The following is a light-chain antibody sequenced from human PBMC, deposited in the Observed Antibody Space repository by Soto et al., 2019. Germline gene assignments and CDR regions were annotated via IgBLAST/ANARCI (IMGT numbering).Light chain of an antibody. J-gene: IGKJ1*01. Sequence: EIVLTQSPATLSLSPGERATLSCRASQSVSSYLAWYQQKPGQAPRLLISYASNRATGIPARFSGSGSGTDFTLTISSLEPGDFAVYYCQQRSNWPPWTFGQGTKVDIK. CDR1: QSVSSY. CDR2: YAS. CDR3: QQRSNWPPWT. V-gene: IGKV3-11*01.